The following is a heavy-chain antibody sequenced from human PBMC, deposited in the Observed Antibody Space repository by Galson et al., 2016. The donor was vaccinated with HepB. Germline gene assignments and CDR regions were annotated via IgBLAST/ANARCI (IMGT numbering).Heavy chain of an antibody. V-gene: IGHV5-51*01. J-gene: IGHJ4*02. D-gene: IGHD4-23*01. CDR3: ARLRGIYGGSTASAY. CDR2: IYPDDSDP. CDR1: GYSFSNFW. Sequence: QSGAEVKKPGESLKISCQGSGYSFSNFWIGWVRQLPGKGLEWMAIIYPDDSDPRYSPSFQGHITTSADKSINTAYLQWTSLKASDTGAYYCARLRGIYGGSTASAYGGQGTLFTGSS.